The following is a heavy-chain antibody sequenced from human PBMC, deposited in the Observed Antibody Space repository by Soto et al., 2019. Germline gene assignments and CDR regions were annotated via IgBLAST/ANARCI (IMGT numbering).Heavy chain of an antibody. D-gene: IGHD5-18*01. Sequence: GGSLRLSCAASGFTFSSYSMNWVRQAPGKGLEWVSSISSSSSYIYYADSVKGRFTISRDNAKNSLYLQMNSLRAEDTAVYYCAREDVDTAMVYPLDYWGQGXLVTVYS. V-gene: IGHV3-21*01. J-gene: IGHJ4*02. CDR3: AREDVDTAMVYPLDY. CDR2: ISSSSSYI. CDR1: GFTFSSYS.